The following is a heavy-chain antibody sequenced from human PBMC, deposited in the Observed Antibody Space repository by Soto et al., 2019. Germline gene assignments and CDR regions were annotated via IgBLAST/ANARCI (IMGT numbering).Heavy chain of an antibody. CDR1: GFSLSTSGVG. Sequence: QITLKESGPTLVKPTQTLTLTCTFSGFSLSTSGVGVGWIRQPPGEALEWLAFIYWDDDKRYSPSLKSRLTITKDTSKRQVVLTMTGMDPVDTATYFCAHRRNVELGPLRLFDYWGQGTQVTVSS. CDR3: AHRRNVELGPLRLFDY. J-gene: IGHJ4*02. CDR2: IYWDDDK. D-gene: IGHD2-15*01. V-gene: IGHV2-5*02.